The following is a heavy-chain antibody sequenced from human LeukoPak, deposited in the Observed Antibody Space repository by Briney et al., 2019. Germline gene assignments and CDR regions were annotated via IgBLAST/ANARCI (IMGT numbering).Heavy chain of an antibody. CDR1: VYTFTIYY. D-gene: IGHD3-3*01. CDR2: INPNSGGT. J-gene: IGHJ4*02. V-gene: IGHV1-2*02. CDR3: ARVYPSTSYDFWSGSLDY. Sequence: ASVKVSFTGSVYTFTIYYMHWVRQAPGQGREWMGWINPNSGGTNYAQKFQGRVPMSRHTPISTAYMELSRLRSHDTPVYYCARVYPSTSYDFWSGSLDYWGQGTLVTVSS.